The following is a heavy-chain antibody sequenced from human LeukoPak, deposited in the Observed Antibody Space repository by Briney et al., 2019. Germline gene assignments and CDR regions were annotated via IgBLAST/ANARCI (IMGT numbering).Heavy chain of an antibody. V-gene: IGHV4-4*07. J-gene: IGHJ3*02. CDR1: GGSISSYY. CDR3: AREAGGGELDAFDI. D-gene: IGHD1-26*01. Sequence: SETLSLTCTVSGGSISSYYWSWIRQPAGKGLEWIGRTYTSGSTNYNPSLKSRVTMSVDTSKNQFSLKLSSVTAADTAVYYCAREAGGGELDAFDIWGQGTMVTVSS. CDR2: TYTSGST.